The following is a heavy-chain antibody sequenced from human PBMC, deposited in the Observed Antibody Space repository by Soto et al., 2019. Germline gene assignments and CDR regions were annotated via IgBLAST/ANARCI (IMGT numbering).Heavy chain of an antibody. V-gene: IGHV4-59*08. CDR3: ARHGYGDYPWFDP. CDR2: IYYSGST. J-gene: IGHJ5*02. Sequence: QVQLQESGPGLVKPSETLSLTCTVSGGSISSYYWSWIRQPPGKGLEWIGYIYYSGSTNYNPSLKRRVVISVDTSKNPFSLKLSSVTAADTAVYYCARHGYGDYPWFDPWGQGTLVTVSS. CDR1: GGSISSYY. D-gene: IGHD4-17*01.